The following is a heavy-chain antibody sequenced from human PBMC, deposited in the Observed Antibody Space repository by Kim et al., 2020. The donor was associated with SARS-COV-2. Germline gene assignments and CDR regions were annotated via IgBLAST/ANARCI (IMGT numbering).Heavy chain of an antibody. CDR3: ARRQSATYWFDP. V-gene: IGHV4-59*08. Sequence: KYNPSLKGRVPITVATSKNQFSLKRSSVTAADTAVYYCARRQSATYWFDPWGQGTLVTVSS. J-gene: IGHJ5*02.